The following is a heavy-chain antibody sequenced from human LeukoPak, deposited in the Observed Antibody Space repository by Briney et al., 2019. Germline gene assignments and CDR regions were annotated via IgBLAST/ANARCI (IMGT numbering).Heavy chain of an antibody. CDR2: ISDIGSI. Sequence: SETLSPTCTVSGGSISSYYWSWIRQPPGKGLEWIAYISDIGSINCNPSLKSRVTISLDTSKNQFSLKLSSVTAADTAVYYCAGHHPRNTVDFWGQGTLVTVSS. J-gene: IGHJ4*02. CDR1: GGSISSYY. D-gene: IGHD2/OR15-2a*01. V-gene: IGHV4-59*08. CDR3: AGHHPRNTVDF.